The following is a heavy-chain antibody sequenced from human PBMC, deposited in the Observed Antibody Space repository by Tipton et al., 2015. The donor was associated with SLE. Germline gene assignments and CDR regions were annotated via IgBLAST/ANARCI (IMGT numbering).Heavy chain of an antibody. CDR2: IYYSGST. CDR1: GGSISSGGYY. V-gene: IGHV4-31*03. J-gene: IGHJ4*02. Sequence: TLSLTCTVSGGSISSGGYYWSWIRQHPGKGLEWIGYIYYSGSTYYNPSLKSRVTISVDTSKNQFSLKLSSVTAADTAVYYCARVVRRGQQLIFDYVGQGTLFPVSS. CDR3: ARVVRRGQQLIFDY. D-gene: IGHD6-13*01.